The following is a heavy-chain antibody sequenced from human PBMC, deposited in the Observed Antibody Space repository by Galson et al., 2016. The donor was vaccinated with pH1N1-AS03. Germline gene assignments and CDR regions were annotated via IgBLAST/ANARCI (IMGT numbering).Heavy chain of an antibody. CDR2: THTSGSS. CDR3: SREPLYSSVDCFDL. J-gene: IGHJ4*02. D-gene: IGHD2-2*02. CDR1: GDSISIDY. V-gene: IGHV4-4*07. Sequence: SETLSLTCTVSGDSISIDYWSWIRQSAGKGLEWIGRTHTSGSSNYNPSLKGRVTMSIDRSKNEISLKVTSVTAADTAVYYCSREPLYSSVDCFDLWGQGTQVTVSS.